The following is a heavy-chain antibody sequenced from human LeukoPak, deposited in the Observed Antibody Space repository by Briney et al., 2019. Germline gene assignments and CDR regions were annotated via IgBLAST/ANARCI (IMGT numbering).Heavy chain of an antibody. V-gene: IGHV3-23*01. Sequence: GGTLRLSCAASGFTFSTYGMSWVRQAPGKGLEWVSSVSSTGGTTYYADSVKGRFTISRDNSKNTLFLQMNSLRAEDTAVYYCTTDRWLRFRWGQGTLVTVSS. D-gene: IGHD5-12*01. J-gene: IGHJ4*02. CDR3: TTDRWLRFR. CDR1: GFTFSTYG. CDR2: VSSTGGTT.